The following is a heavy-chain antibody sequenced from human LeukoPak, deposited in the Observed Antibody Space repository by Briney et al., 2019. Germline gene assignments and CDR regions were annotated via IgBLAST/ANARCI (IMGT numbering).Heavy chain of an antibody. CDR3: ARSRYYYDSSGYYHFDY. CDR1: GFIFSDYY. Sequence: GGSLRLSCAASGFIFSDYYMSWIRRAPGKGLEWVSYISSSGSTIYYADSVKGRFTISRDNAKKSLYLQMNSLRVEDTAVYYCARSRYYYDSSGYYHFDYWGQGTLVTVSS. J-gene: IGHJ4*02. V-gene: IGHV3-11*04. D-gene: IGHD3-22*01. CDR2: ISSSGSTI.